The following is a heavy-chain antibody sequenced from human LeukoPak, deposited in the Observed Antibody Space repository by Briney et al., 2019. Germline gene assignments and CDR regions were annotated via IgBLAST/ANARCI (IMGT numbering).Heavy chain of an antibody. J-gene: IGHJ6*03. CDR3: ARSVGYMLLGGYFYYMDV. Sequence: PSETLSLTCTVSGGSISSYYWSWIRQPPGKGLEWIGYIYYSGSTNYNPSLKSRVTISVDTSKNQFSLKLGSVTTAGTAVYYCARSVGYMLLGGYFYYMDVWGKGTTVTVSS. V-gene: IGHV4-59*01. CDR1: GGSISSYY. CDR2: IYYSGST. D-gene: IGHD3-16*01.